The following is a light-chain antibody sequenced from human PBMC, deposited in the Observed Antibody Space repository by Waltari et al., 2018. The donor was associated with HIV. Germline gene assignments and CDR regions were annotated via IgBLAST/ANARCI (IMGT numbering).Light chain of an antibody. V-gene: IGLV2-11*01. CDR1: SGDLGNYNF. J-gene: IGLJ1*01. CDR2: DVT. CDR3: QSYDSSLSGYV. Sequence: QSALTQPRSVSGSPGQSVTISCTGTSGDLGNYNFFSWYQHHPGTAPKLIIYDVTKRPSGVPDRFAGSKSGTSASLAITGLQAEDEADYYCQSYDSSLSGYVFGTGTKVTVL.